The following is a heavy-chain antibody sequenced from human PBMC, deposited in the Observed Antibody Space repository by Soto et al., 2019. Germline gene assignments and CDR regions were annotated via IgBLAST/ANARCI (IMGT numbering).Heavy chain of an antibody. J-gene: IGHJ6*02. Sequence: QVQLVQPGAEVKKPGASVKGSCKASGYTFTNYDINWVRQATGQGLEWMGWMNPNSGNTGHAQKFPGSVTITRNTSIRAAYMELSSLRSEDTAVYYCATDSGSGTTSLYGMDVWGQGTTVTVSS. V-gene: IGHV1-8*01. D-gene: IGHD3-10*01. CDR2: MNPNSGNT. CDR1: GYTFTNYD. CDR3: ATDSGSGTTSLYGMDV.